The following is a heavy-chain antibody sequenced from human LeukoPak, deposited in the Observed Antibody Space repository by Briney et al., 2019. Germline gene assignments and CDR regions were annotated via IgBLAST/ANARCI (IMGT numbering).Heavy chain of an antibody. Sequence: GGSLRLSCAASGFTFSSYAMSWVRQAPGKGLELVSAISGSGGSTYYADSVNGRFTISRDNSKNTLYLQMNSLRAEDTAVYYCAKDLVDGDYVRYNWFDPWGQGTLVTVSS. CDR1: GFTFSSYA. J-gene: IGHJ5*02. V-gene: IGHV3-23*01. CDR3: AKDLVDGDYVRYNWFDP. D-gene: IGHD4-17*01. CDR2: ISGSGGST.